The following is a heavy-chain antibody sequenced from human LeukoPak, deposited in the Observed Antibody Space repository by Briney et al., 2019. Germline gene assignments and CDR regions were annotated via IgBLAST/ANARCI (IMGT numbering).Heavy chain of an antibody. V-gene: IGHV4-59*01. CDR3: AGRAARFFDY. CDR1: GDSLNCYY. CDR2: IFYSGSS. D-gene: IGHD6-25*01. J-gene: IGHJ4*02. Sequence: PSETLSLTCTVSGDSLNCYYWNWIRQPPGEGLQWIGYIFYSGSSNYNASLRSRVAISVDTSKNQFSLKLTSVTAADTAVYYCAGRAARFFDYWGQGILVTVSS.